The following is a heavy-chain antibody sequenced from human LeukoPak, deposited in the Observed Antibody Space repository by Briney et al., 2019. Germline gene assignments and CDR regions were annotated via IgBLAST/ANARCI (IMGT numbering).Heavy chain of an antibody. Sequence: PSETLSLTCTVSGGSINSYYGSWIRQPPGKGLEWIGEINHSGSTNYNPSLKSRGTILVGTSNNQLSLNLSSVTAADTAVYYCARGRGYGMDVWGQGTTVTVSS. CDR1: GGSINSYY. CDR2: INHSGST. CDR3: ARGRGYGMDV. V-gene: IGHV4-34*01. J-gene: IGHJ6*02.